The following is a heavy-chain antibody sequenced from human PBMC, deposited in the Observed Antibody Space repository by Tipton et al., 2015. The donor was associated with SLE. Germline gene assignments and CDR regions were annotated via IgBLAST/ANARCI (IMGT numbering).Heavy chain of an antibody. CDR2: INHSGST. D-gene: IGHD2-21*01. CDR1: GGSFRGYY. CDR3: ARGHGVVXAPGWYFDL. Sequence: TLSLTCAVYGGSFRGYYWSWIRQPPGKGLEWIGEINHSGSTNYNPSLKSRVIISVDTSKNQFSLKLSSVTAADTAVYYCARGHGVVXAPGWYFDLWGRGTLVTVSS. V-gene: IGHV4-34*01. J-gene: IGHJ2*01.